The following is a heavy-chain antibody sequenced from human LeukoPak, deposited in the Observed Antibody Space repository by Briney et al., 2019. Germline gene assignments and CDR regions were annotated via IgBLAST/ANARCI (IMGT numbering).Heavy chain of an antibody. CDR2: IDHRGNT. Sequence: SETLSLTCTVSGGSTNNYYWSWIRQPPGKGLEWIGYIDHRGNTNYNPSLKSRVTMSVDTSKNQFSLKLSSVTAADTAVYYCASHGTLDYWGQGTLITVSS. D-gene: IGHD1-26*01. J-gene: IGHJ4*02. CDR1: GGSTNNYY. V-gene: IGHV4-59*08. CDR3: ASHGTLDY.